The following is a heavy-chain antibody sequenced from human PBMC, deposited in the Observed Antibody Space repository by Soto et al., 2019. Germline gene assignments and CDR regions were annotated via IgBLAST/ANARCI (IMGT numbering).Heavy chain of an antibody. J-gene: IGHJ6*03. CDR2: MNPNSGNT. CDR3: ARAQPHDFWSTYYYYYYMDV. D-gene: IGHD3-3*01. V-gene: IGHV1-8*01. Sequence: VSVKVSCKASGYTFTSYDINWVRQATGQGLEWMGWMNPNSGNTGYAQKFQGRVTMTRNTSISTAYMELSSLRSEDTAVYYCARAQPHDFWSTYYYYYYMDVWGKGTTVTVSS. CDR1: GYTFTSYD.